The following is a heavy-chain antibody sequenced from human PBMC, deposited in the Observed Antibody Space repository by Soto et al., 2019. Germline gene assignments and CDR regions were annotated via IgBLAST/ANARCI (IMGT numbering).Heavy chain of an antibody. J-gene: IGHJ6*02. CDR3: ARGGAYYYDSSGYYPSYYYYGMDV. V-gene: IGHV1-2*04. Sequence: ASVKVSCTASGYTFTSYYMHWVRQAPGQGLEWMGWINPNSGGTNYAQKFQGWVTMTRDTSISTAHMELSRLRSDDTAVYYCARGGAYYYDSSGYYPSYYYYGMDVWGQGTTVTVSS. CDR1: GYTFTSYY. CDR2: INPNSGGT. D-gene: IGHD3-22*01.